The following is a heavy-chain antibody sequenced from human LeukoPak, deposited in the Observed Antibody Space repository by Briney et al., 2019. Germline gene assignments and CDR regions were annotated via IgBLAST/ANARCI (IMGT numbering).Heavy chain of an antibody. CDR3: ARETGSSWLKYFDY. Sequence: SVMVSCKASGGTFSSYAISWVRQAPGQGLEWMGGIIPIFGTANYAQKFQGRVTITADKSTSTAYMELSSLRSEDTAVYYCARETGSSWLKYFDYWGQGTLVTVSS. CDR2: IIPIFGTA. V-gene: IGHV1-69*06. D-gene: IGHD6-13*01. J-gene: IGHJ4*02. CDR1: GGTFSSYA.